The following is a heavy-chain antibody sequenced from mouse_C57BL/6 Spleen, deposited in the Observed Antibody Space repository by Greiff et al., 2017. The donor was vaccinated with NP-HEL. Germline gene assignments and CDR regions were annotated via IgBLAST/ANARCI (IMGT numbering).Heavy chain of an antibody. CDR1: GYTFTDYY. D-gene: IGHD2-2*01. CDR2: INPNNGGT. V-gene: IGHV1-26*01. CDR3: ASPMVTTESFFDY. Sequence: EVQLQQSGPELVKPGASVKISCKASGYTFTDYYMNWVKQSHGKSLEWIGDINPNNGGTSYNQKFKGKATLTVDKSSSTAYMELRSLTSEDSAVYYCASPMVTTESFFDYWGQGTTLTVSS. J-gene: IGHJ2*01.